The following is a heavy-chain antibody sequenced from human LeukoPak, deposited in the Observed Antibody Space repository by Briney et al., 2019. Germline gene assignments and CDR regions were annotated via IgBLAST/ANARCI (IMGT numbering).Heavy chain of an antibody. Sequence: KASVTLSLTCTVSGGSIDSYYWSWIRQPPGEGPEWIGYIYYRGTTSYNPFLKSRVTISVDTSKNQFSLKLNSVTAADTAVYYCARLPRYGGYDDFDYWGQGILVIVSS. CDR2: IYYRGTT. CDR3: ARLPRYGGYDDFDY. V-gene: IGHV4-59*12. J-gene: IGHJ4*02. D-gene: IGHD5-12*01. CDR1: GGSIDSYY.